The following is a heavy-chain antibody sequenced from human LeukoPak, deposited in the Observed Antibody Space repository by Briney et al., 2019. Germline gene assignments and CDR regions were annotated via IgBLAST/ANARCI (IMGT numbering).Heavy chain of an antibody. CDR1: GYTLTELS. CDR3: ATVHYCSSTSCYGNWFDP. V-gene: IGHV1-24*01. J-gene: IGHJ5*02. CDR2: FDPEDGET. Sequence: ASVKVSCKVSGYTLTELSMHWVRQAPGKGLEWMGGFDPEDGETIYAQKFQGRVTMTEDTSTDTAYMELSSLRSEDTAVYYCATVHYCSSTSCYGNWFDPWGQGTLVTVSS. D-gene: IGHD2-2*01.